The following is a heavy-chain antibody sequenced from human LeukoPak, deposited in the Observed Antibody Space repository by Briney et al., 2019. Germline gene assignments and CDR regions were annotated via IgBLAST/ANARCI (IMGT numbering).Heavy chain of an antibody. Sequence: ASVKVSCKAPGYTFTSYGISWVRQAPGQGLEWMGWISAYNGNTNYAQKLQGRVTMTTDTSTSTAYMELRSLRSDDTAVYYCARSLPYCGGDCYSGFDYWGQGTLVTVSS. CDR1: GYTFTSYG. CDR3: ARSLPYCGGDCYSGFDY. V-gene: IGHV1-18*01. J-gene: IGHJ4*02. D-gene: IGHD2-21*02. CDR2: ISAYNGNT.